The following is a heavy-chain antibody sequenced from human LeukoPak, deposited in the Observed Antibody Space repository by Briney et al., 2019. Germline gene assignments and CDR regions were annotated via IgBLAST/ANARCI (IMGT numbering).Heavy chain of an antibody. Sequence: PETLSLTCTVSGGSISSSSYYWGWIRQPPGKGREWIGSIYYSGSTYYNPSLKSRVTISVDTSKNQFSLKLSSVTAADTAVYYCARHPIGYCSGGSCRPFDYWGQGTLVTVSS. D-gene: IGHD2-15*01. CDR3: ARHPIGYCSGGSCRPFDY. J-gene: IGHJ4*02. CDR1: GGSISSSSYY. V-gene: IGHV4-39*01. CDR2: IYYSGST.